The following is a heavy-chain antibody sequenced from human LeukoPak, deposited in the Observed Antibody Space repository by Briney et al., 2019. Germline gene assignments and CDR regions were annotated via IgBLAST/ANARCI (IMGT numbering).Heavy chain of an antibody. V-gene: IGHV5-51*01. Sequence: GESLKISCKGSGYSFTSYWIGWVRQMPGKGLEWMGIIYPGDSDTRYGPSFQGQVTISADKSISTAYLQWSSLKASDTAMYYCARHLVVVTATYAFDIWGQGTMVTVSS. CDR1: GYSFTSYW. J-gene: IGHJ3*02. CDR3: ARHLVVVTATYAFDI. D-gene: IGHD2-21*02. CDR2: IYPGDSDT.